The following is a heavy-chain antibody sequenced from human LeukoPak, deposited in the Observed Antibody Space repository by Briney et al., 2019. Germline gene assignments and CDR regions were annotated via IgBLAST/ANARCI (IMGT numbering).Heavy chain of an antibody. CDR1: GYSFTSYW. D-gene: IGHD6-19*01. CDR3: ARQDSSGWYPSHYYYYYGMDV. Sequence: GESLKISFKGSGYSFTSYWIGLVRQIPGKGLELMGIIYPGDSDTRYSPSFQGQVTISADKSISTAYLQCSSLKASDTAIYYCARQDSSGWYPSHYYYYYGMDVWGQGTTVTVSS. V-gene: IGHV5-51*01. J-gene: IGHJ6*02. CDR2: IYPGDSDT.